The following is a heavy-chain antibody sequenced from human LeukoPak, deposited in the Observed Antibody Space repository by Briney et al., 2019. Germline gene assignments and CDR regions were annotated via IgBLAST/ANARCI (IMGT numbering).Heavy chain of an antibody. J-gene: IGHJ4*02. V-gene: IGHV3-48*01. CDR3: AIIYLIVGATTFDY. CDR1: GFSFSNYE. D-gene: IGHD1-26*01. CDR2: ISSSSSTI. Sequence: PGGSLRLSCAASGFSFSNYEMNWVRQAPGKGLEWVSYISSSSSTIYYADSVKGRFTISRDNAKNSLYLQMNSLRAEDTAVYYCAIIYLIVGATTFDYWGQGTLVTVSS.